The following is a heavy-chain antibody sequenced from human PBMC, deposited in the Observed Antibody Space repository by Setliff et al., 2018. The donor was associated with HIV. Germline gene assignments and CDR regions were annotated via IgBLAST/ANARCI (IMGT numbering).Heavy chain of an antibody. Sequence: ASVKVSCKASGYTFTSYGISWVQQAPGQGLEWMGWISAYNGNTHYAQRLQGRVTMTTDTSTRTAYMELRSLRSDDTAVYYCARQFLDWSNDYYSRYYMDVWGKGTTVTVSS. CDR3: ARQFLDWSNDYYSRYYMDV. CDR1: GYTFTSYG. D-gene: IGHD3-3*01. V-gene: IGHV1-18*01. J-gene: IGHJ6*03. CDR2: ISAYNGNT.